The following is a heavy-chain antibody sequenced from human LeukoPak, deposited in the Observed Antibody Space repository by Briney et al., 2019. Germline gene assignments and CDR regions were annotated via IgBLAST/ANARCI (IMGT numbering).Heavy chain of an antibody. CDR3: ARAPVAGKGQNFDY. J-gene: IGHJ4*02. V-gene: IGHV1-3*01. Sequence: GASVKVSCKASGYTFTSYAMHWGRQAPGQRLEWMGWINAGNGNTKYSQKFQGRVTITRDTSASTAYMELSSLRSEDTAVYYCARAPVAGKGQNFDYWGQGTLVTVSS. CDR1: GYTFTSYA. D-gene: IGHD6-19*01. CDR2: INAGNGNT.